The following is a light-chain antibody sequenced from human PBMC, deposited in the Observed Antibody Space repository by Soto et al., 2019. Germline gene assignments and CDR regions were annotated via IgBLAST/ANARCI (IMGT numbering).Light chain of an antibody. CDR1: QDINKW. CDR2: TAS. Sequence: DIQMTQSPSSVSASVGDRVTITCRASQDINKWLAWYQQKPGLAPNLVIYTASRLHGGGPSRFSGSASGTDLTLTISSLQPEDVATYYCQQGKSFPLTFGGGTKVDI. CDR3: QQGKSFPLT. V-gene: IGKV1-12*01. J-gene: IGKJ4*01.